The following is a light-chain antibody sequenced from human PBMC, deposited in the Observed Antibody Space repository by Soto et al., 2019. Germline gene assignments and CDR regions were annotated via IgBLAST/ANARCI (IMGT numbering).Light chain of an antibody. J-gene: IGKJ5*01. V-gene: IGKV3-20*01. Sequence: EIVLTQYPVTLSLSPGERATLSCMASQSVGSNLAWFQQKPGQAPRLLIYRTSSRATGIPDRFSGSGSGTDFTLTISRLEPEDFAVYYCQQYDNSPITFGQGTRLEIK. CDR1: QSVGSN. CDR2: RTS. CDR3: QQYDNSPIT.